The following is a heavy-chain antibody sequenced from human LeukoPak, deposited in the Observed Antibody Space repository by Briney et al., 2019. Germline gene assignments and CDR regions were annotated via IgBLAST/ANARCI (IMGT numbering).Heavy chain of an antibody. Sequence: SSETLSLTCTVSGGSISDSSYYWSWIRQPPGKGLEWMGTIYYSGNTYYNPSLKSRVTISVDTSKNQFSLRLNSVTAADTAVYYCARLWSYDILTGYSINAFDIWGQGTMVTVSS. CDR1: GGSISDSSYY. CDR3: ARLWSYDILTGYSINAFDI. CDR2: IYYSGNT. J-gene: IGHJ3*02. D-gene: IGHD3-9*01. V-gene: IGHV4-39*07.